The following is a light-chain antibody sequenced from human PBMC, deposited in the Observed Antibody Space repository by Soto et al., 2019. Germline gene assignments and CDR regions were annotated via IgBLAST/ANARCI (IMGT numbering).Light chain of an antibody. V-gene: IGKV3-20*01. CDR3: QQQGSSTLT. Sequence: VFTQSPGTLSLSPGERATLSCRASHSVTRYVAWYQQNPGQAPRLLFSDASGRATGIPDRFSGSGSETAFSLTFNRLKTDDFAVYVRQQQGSSTLTVGQGPRLEI. J-gene: IGKJ5*01. CDR2: DAS. CDR1: HSVTRY.